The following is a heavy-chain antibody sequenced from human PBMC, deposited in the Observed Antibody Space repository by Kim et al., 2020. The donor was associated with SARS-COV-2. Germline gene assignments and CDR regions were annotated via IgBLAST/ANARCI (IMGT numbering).Heavy chain of an antibody. Sequence: GGSLRLSCAASGFIFNSYWMSWVRQAPGKGLEWVASIKQDGSEKYYVDSVKGRFTISRDNAKNSRYLQMNSLRGEDTAVYYCAREWRYWGQGTLVTVSS. V-gene: IGHV3-7*03. CDR3: AREWRY. J-gene: IGHJ4*02. D-gene: IGHD3-3*01. CDR2: IKQDGSEK. CDR1: GFIFNSYW.